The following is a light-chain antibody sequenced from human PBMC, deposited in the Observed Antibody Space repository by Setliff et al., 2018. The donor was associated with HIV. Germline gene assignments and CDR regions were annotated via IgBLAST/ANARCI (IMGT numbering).Light chain of an antibody. Sequence: QSALTQPASVSGSPGQSITISCNGSSSDIGDYESVSRYQQHPGEVPKLMVYDVTKRPSGVSDRFSASKSGNPASLTISGLQADDEAHYYCCSYAGADTWMFGGGTKVTVL. CDR2: DVT. CDR3: CSYAGADTWM. J-gene: IGLJ3*02. V-gene: IGLV2-23*02. CDR1: SSDIGDYES.